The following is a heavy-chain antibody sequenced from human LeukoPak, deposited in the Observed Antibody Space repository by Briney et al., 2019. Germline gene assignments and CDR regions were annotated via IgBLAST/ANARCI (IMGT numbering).Heavy chain of an antibody. CDR2: IRYSGST. D-gene: IGHD5-12*01. Sequence: PSEALSLTCTVSGGSISSPSFFWGWIRQPPGKGLEWIGAIRYSGSTNYNPSLKSRVTISVDTSKNQFSLKLSSVTAADTAVYYCARESTQLQKWLNPIFDYWGQGTLVTVSS. J-gene: IGHJ4*02. V-gene: IGHV4-39*07. CDR1: GGSISSPSFF. CDR3: ARESTQLQKWLNPIFDY.